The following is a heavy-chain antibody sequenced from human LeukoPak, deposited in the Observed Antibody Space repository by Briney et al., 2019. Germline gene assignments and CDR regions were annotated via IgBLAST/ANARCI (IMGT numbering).Heavy chain of an antibody. Sequence: GGSLRLSCAASGFTFSNYAMHWVRQAPGKGLQWVAVISYDGSNNYYADSVKGRLTISRDNSKNTLYLQMNSLRAEDTAVYYCARDLGRITFWGVLFWGQGTLVTVSS. CDR3: ARDLGRITFWGVLF. CDR1: GFTFSNYA. CDR2: ISYDGSNN. D-gene: IGHD3-16*01. V-gene: IGHV3-30*04. J-gene: IGHJ4*02.